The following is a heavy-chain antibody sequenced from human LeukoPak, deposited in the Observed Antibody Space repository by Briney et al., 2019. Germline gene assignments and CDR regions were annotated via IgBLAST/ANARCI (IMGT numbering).Heavy chain of an antibody. Sequence: SETLSLTCTVSGGSISSGSYYWSWIRQPAGKGLEWIGRIYTSGSTNYNPSLKSRVTISVDTSKNQFSLKLSSVTAADTAVYYCARGGTDIGEYDYVWGSYFNWFDPWGQGTLVTVSS. V-gene: IGHV4-61*02. J-gene: IGHJ5*02. CDR2: IYTSGST. CDR1: GGSISSGSYY. CDR3: ARGGTDIGEYDYVWGSYFNWFDP. D-gene: IGHD3-16*01.